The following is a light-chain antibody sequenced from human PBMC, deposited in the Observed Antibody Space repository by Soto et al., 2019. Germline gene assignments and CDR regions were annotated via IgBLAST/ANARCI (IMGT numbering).Light chain of an antibody. V-gene: IGLV2-14*01. CDR1: SSDVGGYNY. Sequence: QSVLTQPASVSGSPGQSITISCTGTSSDVGGYNYVSWYQQQSGKAPKLIIHEVSNRPSGVSNRCSGSKSGNTASLTISGLQAEDEADYYCDSYTSSSTLVFGGGTKVTVL. CDR3: DSYTSSSTLV. CDR2: EVS. J-gene: IGLJ2*01.